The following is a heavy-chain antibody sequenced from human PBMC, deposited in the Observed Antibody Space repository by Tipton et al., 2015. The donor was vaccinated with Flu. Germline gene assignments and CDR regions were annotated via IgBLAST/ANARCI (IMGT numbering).Heavy chain of an antibody. CDR1: GGSISSYY. J-gene: IGHJ6*03. D-gene: IGHD6-25*01. Sequence: LRLSCTVSGGSISSYYWSWIRQPPGKGLEWIGYIYYSGSTNYNPSLKSRVTMSVDTSKNQFSLKLSSVTAADTAVYYCARLPASNYYYMDVWGKGTTVTVSS. CDR2: IYYSGST. V-gene: IGHV4-59*12. CDR3: ARLPASNYYYMDV.